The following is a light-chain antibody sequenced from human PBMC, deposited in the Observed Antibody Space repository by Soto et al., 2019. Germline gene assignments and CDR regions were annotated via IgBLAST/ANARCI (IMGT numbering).Light chain of an antibody. J-gene: IGKJ4*01. CDR2: GAS. Sequence: EIVLTQSPGTLSLSPGERATVSCRASQSVPGSHLGWYQQRPGQTPTIIIYGASSRATGIPDRFSGSGSGTEFTLTISSLQSEDFAVYYCQQYNNWPPLTFGGGTKVEIK. CDR1: QSVPGSH. CDR3: QQYNNWPPLT. V-gene: IGKV3D-15*01.